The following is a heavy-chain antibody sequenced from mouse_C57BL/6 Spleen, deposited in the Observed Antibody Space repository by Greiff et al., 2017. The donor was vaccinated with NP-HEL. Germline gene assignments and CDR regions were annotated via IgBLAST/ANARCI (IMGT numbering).Heavy chain of an antibody. CDR1: GYTFTDYE. Sequence: QVQLQQSGAELVRPGASVTLSCKASGYTFTDYEMHWVKQTPVHGLEWIGAIDPETGGTAYNQKFKGKAILTADKSSSTAYMELRSLTSEDSAVYYCTRTTVAALDYWGQGTTLTVSS. J-gene: IGHJ2*01. D-gene: IGHD1-1*01. CDR2: IDPETGGT. V-gene: IGHV1-15*01. CDR3: TRTTVAALDY.